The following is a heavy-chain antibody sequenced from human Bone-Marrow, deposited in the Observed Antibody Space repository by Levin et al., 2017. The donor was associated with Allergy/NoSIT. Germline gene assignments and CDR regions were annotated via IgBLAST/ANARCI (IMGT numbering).Heavy chain of an antibody. Sequence: GESLKISCAASGFTFSSYAMSWVRQAPGKGLEWVSAISGSGGSTYYADSVKGRFTISRDNSKNTLYLQMNSLRAEDTAVYYCAKVSGTSCFDYWGQGTLVTVSS. CDR3: AKVSGTSCFDY. V-gene: IGHV3-23*01. CDR1: GFTFSSYA. CDR2: ISGSGGST. D-gene: IGHD2-2*01. J-gene: IGHJ4*02.